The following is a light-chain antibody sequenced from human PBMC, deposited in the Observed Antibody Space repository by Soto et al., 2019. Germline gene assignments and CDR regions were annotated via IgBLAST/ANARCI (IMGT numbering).Light chain of an antibody. CDR1: GSDIGAYNY. CDR2: GVT. Sequence: QSALTQPASVSGSPGQSITISCTGSGSDIGAYNYVSWYQQHPGKAPKLLIHGVTRRPSGVSSRFSASKSAYTASLTISGLQAEDEANYYCSSYTSRSTLYVFGTGTKVTVL. J-gene: IGLJ1*01. V-gene: IGLV2-14*01. CDR3: SSYTSRSTLYV.